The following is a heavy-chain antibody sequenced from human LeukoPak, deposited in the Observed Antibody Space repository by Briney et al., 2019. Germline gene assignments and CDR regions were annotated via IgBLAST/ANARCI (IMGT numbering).Heavy chain of an antibody. CDR3: AKELSGFWYFDY. J-gene: IGHJ4*02. CDR1: GFTFSSYA. Sequence: GGSLRLSCSASGFTFSSYAMHWVRQAPGKGLEWVAVISYDGSNKYYADSVRGRFTISRDNSKNTLYLQMNSLRAEDTAVYYCAKELSGFWYFDYWGQGTLVTVSS. CDR2: ISYDGSNK. V-gene: IGHV3-30*04. D-gene: IGHD2/OR15-2a*01.